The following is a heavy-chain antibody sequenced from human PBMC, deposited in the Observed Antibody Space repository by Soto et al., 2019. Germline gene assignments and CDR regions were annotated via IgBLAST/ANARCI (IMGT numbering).Heavy chain of an antibody. CDR1: GYSFTSYW. D-gene: IGHD5-12*01. V-gene: IGHV5-51*01. J-gene: IGHJ6*02. CDR2: IYPGDSGI. CDR3: ARMGFSVGGYLSYYYYGMDV. Sequence: GESLKISCKGSGYSFTSYWIAWVRQVPGKGLELMGVIYPGDSGIRYSPSFQGQVTISADKSISTAYLQWSSLKASDTAMYYCARMGFSVGGYLSYYYYGMDVWGQGTTVTVSS.